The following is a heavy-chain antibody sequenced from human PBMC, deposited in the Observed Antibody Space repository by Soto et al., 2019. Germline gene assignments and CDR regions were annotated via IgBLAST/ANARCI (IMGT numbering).Heavy chain of an antibody. CDR1: GYNFISYW. D-gene: IGHD2-15*01. CDR2: IDPSDSYT. Sequence: PGESLKISCKGSGYNFISYWISWVRQMPGKGLEWMGRIDPSDSYTNYSPSFQGHVTISADKSISPSYLQSSSLKASDTAMNYWARYPCGIANHGMDVWCEGTTVT. V-gene: IGHV5-10-1*01. J-gene: IGHJ6*02. CDR3: ARYPCGIANHGMDV.